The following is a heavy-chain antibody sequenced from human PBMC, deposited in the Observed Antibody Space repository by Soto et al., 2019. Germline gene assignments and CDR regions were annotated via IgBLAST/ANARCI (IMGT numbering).Heavy chain of an antibody. J-gene: IGHJ5*02. CDR2: IYHSGTT. Sequence: QLLESGSGLVKPSETLSLTCAVSGYSISSGYYWGWIRQPPGKGLEWIASIYHSGTTYYNPSLKSRVTISVDTSKNQFSLKVSFVTAADTAVYYCARGAATVTPGWFDPWGQGTLVTVSS. V-gene: IGHV4-38-2*01. CDR3: ARGAATVTPGWFDP. D-gene: IGHD4-17*01. CDR1: GYSISSGYY.